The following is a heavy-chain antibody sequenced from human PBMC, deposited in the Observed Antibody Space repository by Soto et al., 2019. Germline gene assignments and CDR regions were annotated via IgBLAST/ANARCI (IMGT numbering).Heavy chain of an antibody. CDR3: AKDRNYPRDQFHY. Sequence: GGSLRLSCAASGFTFSTYALSWVRQAPGKGLEWVSAISANGQGIYYADSVRGRFTISRDNSKNTIFLHMDSLRAEDTAVYYCAKDRNYPRDQFHYWGQGTLVTVS. D-gene: IGHD1-7*01. CDR1: GFTFSTYA. V-gene: IGHV3-23*01. J-gene: IGHJ4*02. CDR2: ISANGQGI.